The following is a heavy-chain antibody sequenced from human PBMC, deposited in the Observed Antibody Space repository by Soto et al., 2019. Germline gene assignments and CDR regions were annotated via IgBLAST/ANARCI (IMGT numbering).Heavy chain of an antibody. V-gene: IGHV3-23*01. J-gene: IGHJ4*02. Sequence: GESLKISCAASGFSFSGYTMNWVRQAQGKGLEWISGINGGGGTTYYADSVKGRFTISRDDSKNILYLQMNSPRAEDTAIYYCAKDRHPDGIWTFDYWGRGTLVTVS. CDR1: GFSFSGYT. CDR3: AKDRHPDGIWTFDY. CDR2: INGGGGTT. D-gene: IGHD3-9*01.